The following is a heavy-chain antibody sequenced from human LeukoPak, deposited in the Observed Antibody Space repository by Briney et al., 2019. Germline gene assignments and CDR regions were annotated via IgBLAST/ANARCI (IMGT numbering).Heavy chain of an antibody. CDR2: ISSSSSYI. V-gene: IGHV3-21*01. J-gene: IGHJ4*02. Sequence: NPGGSLRLSCAASGFTFSSYSMNWVRQAPGKGLEWVSSISSSSSYIYYADSVKGRFTISRDNAKNSLYLQMNSLRAEDTAVYYCARNRIAAAAEVGYWGQGTLVTVSS. D-gene: IGHD6-13*01. CDR1: GFTFSSYS. CDR3: ARNRIAAAAEVGY.